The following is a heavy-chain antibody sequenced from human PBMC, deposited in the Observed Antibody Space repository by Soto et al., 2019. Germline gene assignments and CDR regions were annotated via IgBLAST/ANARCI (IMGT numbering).Heavy chain of an antibody. D-gene: IGHD3-22*01. CDR2: IYSGGST. V-gene: IGHV3-53*01. J-gene: IGHJ6*02. Sequence: GGSLRLSCAASGFTVSSNYMSWVRQAPGKGLEWVSVIYSGGSTYYADSVKGRFTISRDNSKNTLYLQMNSLRAEDPAVYYCARDINYYDSSGYYYGMDVWGQETTVTVSS. CDR3: ARDINYYDSSGYYYGMDV. CDR1: GFTVSSNY.